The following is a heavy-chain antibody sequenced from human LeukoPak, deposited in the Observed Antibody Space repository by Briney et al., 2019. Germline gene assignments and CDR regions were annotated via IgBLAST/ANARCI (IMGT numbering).Heavy chain of an antibody. CDR1: GFTFSSYG. D-gene: IGHD2-15*01. J-gene: IGHJ4*02. V-gene: IGHV3-30*18. Sequence: GRSLRLSCAASGFTFSSYGMHWVRQAPGKGLEWVAVISYDGSNKYYADSVKGRFTISRDNSKNTLYLQMNSLRAEDTAVYYSAKALRVASRWYYFDYWGQGTLVTVSS. CDR3: AKALRVASRWYYFDY. CDR2: ISYDGSNK.